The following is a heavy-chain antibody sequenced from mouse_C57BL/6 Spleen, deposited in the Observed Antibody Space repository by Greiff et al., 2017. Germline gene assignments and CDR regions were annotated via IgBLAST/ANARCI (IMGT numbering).Heavy chain of an antibody. J-gene: IGHJ4*01. CDR1: GFTFSDYG. CDR3: ARGNYYGSSYYAMDY. D-gene: IGHD1-1*01. V-gene: IGHV5-17*01. Sequence: DVQLQESGGGLVKPGGSLKLSCAASGFTFSDYGMHWVRQAPEKGLEWVAYISSGSSTIYYADTVKGRFTISRDNAKNTLFLQMTSLRSEDTAMYYCARGNYYGSSYYAMDYWGQGTSVTVSS. CDR2: ISSGSSTI.